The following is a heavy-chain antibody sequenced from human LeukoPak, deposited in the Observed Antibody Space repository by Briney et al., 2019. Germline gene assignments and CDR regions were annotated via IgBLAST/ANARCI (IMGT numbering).Heavy chain of an antibody. Sequence: SETLSLTCAVYGGSFSSYDWSWIRQPPGKGLEWIGEINHSGSTNYNPSLKSRVTTSVDTSKNQFSLKLTSVTAADTAVYYCARTSPRQGRHYDYIWGSHRYTSWVDPWGQGTLVTVSS. CDR2: INHSGST. J-gene: IGHJ5*02. D-gene: IGHD3-16*02. V-gene: IGHV4-34*01. CDR1: GGSFSSYD. CDR3: ARTSPRQGRHYDYIWGSHRYTSWVDP.